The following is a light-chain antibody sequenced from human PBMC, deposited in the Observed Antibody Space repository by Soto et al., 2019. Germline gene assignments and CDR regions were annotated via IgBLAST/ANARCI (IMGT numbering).Light chain of an antibody. V-gene: IGLV2-8*01. CDR3: ISYAGSNNYV. J-gene: IGLJ1*01. Sequence: QSVLTQPPSASGSPGQSVTISCTGTSSDVGGYSSVAWFQHHPGKAPKLMIYEVSKRPSGAPDRFSGSKSGNTASLTVSGLQAEDEADYYCISYAGSNNYVFGTGTKVTVL. CDR2: EVS. CDR1: SSDVGGYSS.